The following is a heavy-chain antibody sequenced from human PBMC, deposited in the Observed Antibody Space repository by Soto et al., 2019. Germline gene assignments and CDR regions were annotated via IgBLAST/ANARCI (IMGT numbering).Heavy chain of an antibody. CDR3: AKDSGAYSSSWYVAPGNFDY. D-gene: IGHD6-13*01. V-gene: IGHV3-30*18. Sequence: GGSLRLSCAASGFTFSSYGMHWVRQAPGKGLEWVAVISYDGSNKYYADSVKGRFTISRDNSKNTLYLQMNSLRAEDTAVYYCAKDSGAYSSSWYVAPGNFDYWGQGTLVTVSS. CDR1: GFTFSSYG. J-gene: IGHJ4*02. CDR2: ISYDGSNK.